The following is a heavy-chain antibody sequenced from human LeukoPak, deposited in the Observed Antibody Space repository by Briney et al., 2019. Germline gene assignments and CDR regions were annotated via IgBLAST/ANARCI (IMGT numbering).Heavy chain of an antibody. J-gene: IGHJ4*02. CDR2: IIPILGIA. CDR1: GGTFSSYA. CDR3: ASVSYYDSSGCYFDY. Sequence: SVKVSCKASGGTFSSYAISWVRQAPGQGLEWMGRIIPILGIANYAQKFQGRVTITADKSTSTAYMELSSLRSEDTAVYYCASVSYYDSSGCYFDYWGQGTLVTVSS. V-gene: IGHV1-69*04. D-gene: IGHD3-22*01.